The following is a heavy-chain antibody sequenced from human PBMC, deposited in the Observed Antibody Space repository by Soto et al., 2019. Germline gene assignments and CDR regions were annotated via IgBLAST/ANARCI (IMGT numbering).Heavy chain of an antibody. CDR3: ARAEPYCSSTSCQYYYYYYGTDV. J-gene: IGHJ6*02. V-gene: IGHV1-8*01. CDR2: MNPNSGNT. CDR1: GYTFASYD. D-gene: IGHD2-2*01. Sequence: ASVKLSCKASGYTFASYDMNWVRQATGQGLEWMGWMNPNSGNTGYAQKFQGRVTMTRNTSISTAYMELSSLRSEDTAVYYCARAEPYCSSTSCQYYYYYYGTDVWGQGTTVTVSS.